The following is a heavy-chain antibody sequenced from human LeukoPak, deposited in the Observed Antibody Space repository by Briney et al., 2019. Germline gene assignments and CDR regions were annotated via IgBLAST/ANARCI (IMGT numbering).Heavy chain of an antibody. CDR3: ATEYYYDSSGSESAFDI. CDR1: GYTFTSYY. J-gene: IGHJ3*02. CDR2: INPSGGST. V-gene: IGHV1-46*01. D-gene: IGHD3-22*01. Sequence: ASVKVSCKASGYTFTSYYMHWVRQAPGQGLEWMGIINPSGGSTSYAQKFQGRATMTRDMSTSTVYMELSSLRSEDTAVYYCATEYYYDSSGSESAFDIWGQGTMVTVSS.